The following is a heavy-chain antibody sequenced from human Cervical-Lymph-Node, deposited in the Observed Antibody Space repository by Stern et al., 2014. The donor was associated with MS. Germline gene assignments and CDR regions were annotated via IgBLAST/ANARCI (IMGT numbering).Heavy chain of an antibody. J-gene: IGHJ4*02. CDR2: ISSSSSYI. CDR1: GFTFSSYS. Sequence: EDQLVESGGGLVKPGGSLRLSCAASGFTFSSYSMNWVRQAPGKGLEWVSSISSSSSYIYYADSVKGRFTISRDNAKNSLYLQMNSLRAEDTAVYYCARDSDSSGSFDYWGQGTLVTVSS. CDR3: ARDSDSSGSFDY. D-gene: IGHD3-22*01. V-gene: IGHV3-21*01.